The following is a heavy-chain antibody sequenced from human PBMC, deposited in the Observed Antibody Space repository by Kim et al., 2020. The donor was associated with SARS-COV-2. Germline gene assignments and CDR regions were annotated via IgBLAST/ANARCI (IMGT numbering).Heavy chain of an antibody. D-gene: IGHD4-17*01. CDR1: GFTFSSYG. V-gene: IGHV3-30*18. Sequence: GGSLRLSCAASGFTFSSYGMHWVRQAPGKGLEWVAVISYDGSNKYYADSVKGRFTISRDNSKNTLYLQMNSLRAEDTAVYYCAKDFNDYGDYPDYWGQGTLVTVSS. J-gene: IGHJ4*02. CDR3: AKDFNDYGDYPDY. CDR2: ISYDGSNK.